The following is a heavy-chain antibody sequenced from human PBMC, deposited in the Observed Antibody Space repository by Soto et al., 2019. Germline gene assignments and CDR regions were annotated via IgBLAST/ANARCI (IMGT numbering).Heavy chain of an antibody. Sequence: SVQVSRQASGLTFTSSAVQGVGQARAHRLEWIGWIFVGSGNTNYAQKFQERGTITSDMSTSTAYMELSNLRSEDTAVDYCASTPYCTNGVCYWGSDYYYGMDVWGQGTTVTVSS. V-gene: IGHV1-58*01. CDR1: GLTFTSSA. J-gene: IGHJ6*02. D-gene: IGHD2-8*01. CDR3: ASTPYCTNGVCYWGSDYYYGMDV. CDR2: IFVGSGNT.